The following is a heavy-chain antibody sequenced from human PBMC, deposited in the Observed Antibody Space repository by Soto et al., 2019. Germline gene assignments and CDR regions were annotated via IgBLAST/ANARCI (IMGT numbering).Heavy chain of an antibody. V-gene: IGHV4-59*08. D-gene: IGHD5-12*01. CDR2: IYYSGST. CDR3: ARSKRSGSGNDNGY. Sequence: PSETLSLTCTVSGGSISSYYWSWIRQPPGKGLEWIGYIYYSGSTNYNPSLKSRVTISVDTSKNQFSLKLSSVTAADTAVYSCARSKRSGSGNDNGYWGQGTLVTVSS. CDR1: GGSISSYY. J-gene: IGHJ4*02.